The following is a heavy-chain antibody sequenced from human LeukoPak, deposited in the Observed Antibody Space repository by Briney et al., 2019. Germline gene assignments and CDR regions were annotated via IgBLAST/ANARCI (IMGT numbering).Heavy chain of an antibody. CDR1: GFTFSSYG. CDR2: IRYDGSNK. V-gene: IGHV3-30*02. CDR3: ARAGSHRNSGYDY. D-gene: IGHD5-12*01. Sequence: LRLSCAASGFTFSSYGMHWVRQAPGKGLEWVAFIRYDGSNKYYADSAKGRFTISRDNSKNTLYLQMNSLRAEDTAVYYCARAGSHRNSGYDYWGQGTLVTVSS. J-gene: IGHJ4*02.